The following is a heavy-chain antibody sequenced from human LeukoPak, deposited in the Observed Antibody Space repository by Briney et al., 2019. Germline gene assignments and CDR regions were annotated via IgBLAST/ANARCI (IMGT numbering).Heavy chain of an antibody. D-gene: IGHD2-8*01. CDR3: ARAPPYCTDGVCYSYFYYMDV. V-gene: IGHV1-69*05. CDR2: IIPIFGTA. J-gene: IGHJ6*03. CDR1: GGTFSSYA. Sequence: GAPVKVSCKASGGTFSSYAISWVRQAPGQGLEWMGGIIPIFGTANYAQKFQGRVTITTDESTSTAYMELSSLRSEDTAVYYCARAPPYCTDGVCYSYFYYMDVWDRGTTVTVSS.